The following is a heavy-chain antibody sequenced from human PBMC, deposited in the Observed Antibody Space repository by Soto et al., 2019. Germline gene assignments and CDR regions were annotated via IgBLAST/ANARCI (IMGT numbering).Heavy chain of an antibody. CDR1: GFTFSSYA. CDR2: IDQDGSWK. V-gene: IGHV3-7*01. Sequence: HGGSLRLSCAASGFTFSSYAMSWVRQAPGKGLEWVANIDQDGSWKDYVASVKGRFTISRDNAENSLFLQMNSLTAEDTAVYYCANAAYWGQGTLVTVSS. CDR3: ANAAY. J-gene: IGHJ4*02.